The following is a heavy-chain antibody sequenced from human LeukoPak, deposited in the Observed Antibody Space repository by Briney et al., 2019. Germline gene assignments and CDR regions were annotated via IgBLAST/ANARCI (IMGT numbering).Heavy chain of an antibody. J-gene: IGHJ4*02. V-gene: IGHV1-46*01. CDR3: ARGSGIAVAGFNFDY. Sequence: ASVKVSCKASGYTFTSYYMHWVRQAPGQGLEWMGIINPSGGSTSYAQKFQGRVTMTRDTSTSTVYMELSSLRSEDTAVYYCARGSGIAVAGFNFDYWGQGTLVTVSS. CDR1: GYTFTSYY. D-gene: IGHD6-19*01. CDR2: INPSGGST.